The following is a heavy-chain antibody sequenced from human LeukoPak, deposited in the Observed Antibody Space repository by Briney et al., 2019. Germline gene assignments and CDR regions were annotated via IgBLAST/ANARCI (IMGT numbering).Heavy chain of an antibody. Sequence: GRSLRLSCAASGFTFSSYGMHWVRQAPGKGLEWVAVIWYDGSNKYYADSVKGRFTISRDNSKNSLYLQMNSLRAEDTAVYYCARQGYYDFWSGYLSNLDYWGQGTLVTVSS. V-gene: IGHV3-33*01. CDR1: GFTFSSYG. D-gene: IGHD3-3*01. CDR2: IWYDGSNK. J-gene: IGHJ4*02. CDR3: ARQGYYDFWSGYLSNLDY.